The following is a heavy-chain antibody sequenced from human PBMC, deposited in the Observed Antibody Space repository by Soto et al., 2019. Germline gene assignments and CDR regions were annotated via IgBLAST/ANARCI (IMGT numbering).Heavy chain of an antibody. CDR3: ARDPGALVATRMANWFDP. J-gene: IGHJ5*02. D-gene: IGHD5-12*01. CDR1: GYTFTSYG. V-gene: IGHV1-18*01. Sequence: ASVKVSCKASGYTFTSYGISWVRQAPGQGLEWMGWISAYNGNTNYAQKLQGGVTMTTDTSTSTAYMELRSLRSDDTAVYYCARDPGALVATRMANWFDPWGQGTLVTVSS. CDR2: ISAYNGNT.